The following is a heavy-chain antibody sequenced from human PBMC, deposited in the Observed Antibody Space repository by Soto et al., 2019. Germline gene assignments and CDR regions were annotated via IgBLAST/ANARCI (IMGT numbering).Heavy chain of an antibody. D-gene: IGHD3-10*01. CDR1: GFFFSNYG. J-gene: IGHJ4*02. CDR2: KSFDGSLE. Sequence: WGSLRLSCAASGFFFSNYGMHWVRQAPGKGLEWVALKSFDGSLEYYADSVKGRFTISRDNSKNTVFLQMNSLRVEDTAVYYSAREFGSGSYRGLDCWGQGTLVTVSS. V-gene: IGHV3-33*01. CDR3: AREFGSGSYRGLDC.